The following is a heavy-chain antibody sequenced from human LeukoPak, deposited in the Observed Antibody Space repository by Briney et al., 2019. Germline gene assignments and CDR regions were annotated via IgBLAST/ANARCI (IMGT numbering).Heavy chain of an antibody. CDR3: ARSLAKKWLLLQPFDY. CDR1: GFTFSSYW. J-gene: IGHJ4*02. V-gene: IGHV3-7*01. Sequence: GGSLRLSCAASGFTFSSYWMNWARQAPGKGLEWVASINHNGNVNYYVDSVKGRFTISRDNAKNSLYLQMNSLRAEDTAVYYCARSLAKKWLLLQPFDYWGQGTLVTVSS. CDR2: INHNGNVN. D-gene: IGHD3-22*01.